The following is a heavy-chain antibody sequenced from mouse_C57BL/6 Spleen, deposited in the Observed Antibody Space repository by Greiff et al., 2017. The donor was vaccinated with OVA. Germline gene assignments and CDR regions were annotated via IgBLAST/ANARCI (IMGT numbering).Heavy chain of an antibody. CDR3: ARTGDYTMITASYYYAMDY. CDR1: GYTFTSYW. CDR2: IYPGSGST. D-gene: IGHD2-4*01. V-gene: IGHV1-55*01. Sequence: QVQLQQPGAELVKPGASVKMSCKASGYTFTSYWITWVKQRPGQGLEWIGDIYPGSGSTNYNEKFKSKATLTVDTSSSTAYMQLSSLTSEDSAVYYCARTGDYTMITASYYYAMDYWGQGTSVTVSS. J-gene: IGHJ4*01.